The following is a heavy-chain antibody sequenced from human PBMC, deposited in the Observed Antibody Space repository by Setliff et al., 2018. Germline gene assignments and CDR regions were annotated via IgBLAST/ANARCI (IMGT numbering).Heavy chain of an antibody. CDR1: GYIFTSYG. CDR2: ISTYNGKT. J-gene: IGHJ4*02. D-gene: IGHD4-17*01. V-gene: IGHV1-18*01. Sequence: ASVKVSCKASGYIFTSYGFSWVRQAPGQGLEWMGWISTYNGKTNYAQKFQGRVTMTVDTSTNTAFMDLRSLTSDDTAVYYCASSFSHGDYGLGKYWGQGTLVTVSS. CDR3: ASSFSHGDYGLGKY.